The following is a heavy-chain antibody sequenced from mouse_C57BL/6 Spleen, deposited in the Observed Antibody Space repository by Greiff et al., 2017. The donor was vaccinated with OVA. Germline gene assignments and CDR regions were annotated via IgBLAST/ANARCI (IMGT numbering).Heavy chain of an antibody. CDR3: ARGGAYYSNWDYAMDY. CDR2: INPNNGGT. V-gene: IGHV1-26*01. J-gene: IGHJ4*01. D-gene: IGHD2-5*01. Sequence: EVQLQQSGPELVKPGASVKISCKASGYTFTDYYMNWVKQSHGKSLEWIGDINPNNGGTSYNQKFKGKATLTVDKSSSTAYMELRSLTSEDSAVYYCARGGAYYSNWDYAMDYWGQGTSVTVSS. CDR1: GYTFTDYY.